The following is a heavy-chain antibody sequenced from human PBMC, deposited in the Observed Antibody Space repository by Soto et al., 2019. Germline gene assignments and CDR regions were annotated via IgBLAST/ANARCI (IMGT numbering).Heavy chain of an antibody. CDR2: INPISGGA. CDR3: VRCSSGYWGYLDS. CDR1: GYRFTGHY. Sequence: QVQLVQSGAEVKNPGASVKVSCKASGYRFTGHYIHWVRQAPGQALEWMGWINPISGGAAFAQTFQDRVTLTRDTSTSTAYMELNTLRSDDTAIYFCVRCSSGYWGYLDSWGQGSLVAVPS. J-gene: IGHJ4*02. D-gene: IGHD3-22*01. V-gene: IGHV1-2*02.